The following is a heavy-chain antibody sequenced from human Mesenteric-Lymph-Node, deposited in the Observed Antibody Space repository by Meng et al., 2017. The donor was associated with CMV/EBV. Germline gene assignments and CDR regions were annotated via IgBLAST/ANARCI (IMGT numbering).Heavy chain of an antibody. J-gene: IGHJ6*02. Sequence: SETLSLTCTVSGGFISSYYWSWIRQPPGKGLEWIGYIYYSGSTDYNPSLKSRVTMSVDTSKNQFSLNLTSVTAADTAVYYCARDIDSSGYGYYGMDVWGQGTTVTVSS. CDR2: IYYSGST. D-gene: IGHD3-22*01. V-gene: IGHV4-59*01. CDR3: ARDIDSSGYGYYGMDV. CDR1: GGFISSYY.